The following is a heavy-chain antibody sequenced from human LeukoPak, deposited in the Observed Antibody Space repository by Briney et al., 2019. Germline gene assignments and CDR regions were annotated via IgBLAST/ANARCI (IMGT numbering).Heavy chain of an antibody. J-gene: IGHJ4*02. V-gene: IGHV3-48*01. Sequence: PGRSLRLSCAASGFTFSTYSMHWVRQAPGKGLEWVSYISSSSSTIYYADSVKGRFTISRDNAKNSLYLQMNSLRAEDTAVYYCARAGIAPTDYWGQGTLVTVSS. CDR2: ISSSSSTI. D-gene: IGHD1-1*01. CDR1: GFTFSTYS. CDR3: ARAGIAPTDY.